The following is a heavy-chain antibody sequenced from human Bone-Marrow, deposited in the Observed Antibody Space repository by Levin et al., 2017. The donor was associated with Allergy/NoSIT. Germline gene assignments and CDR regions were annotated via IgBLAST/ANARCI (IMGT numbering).Heavy chain of an antibody. Sequence: GGSLRLSCAASGFAFSSYSMNSVRQAPGKGLEWVSYISSSSSTIYYADSVEGRFIVSRDNARKSLYLQMNSLRAEDTAVYYCATDLDRWGQGTLVTVSS. J-gene: IGHJ5*02. V-gene: IGHV3-48*01. CDR2: ISSSSSTI. D-gene: IGHD3/OR15-3a*01. CDR1: GFAFSSYS. CDR3: ATDLDR.